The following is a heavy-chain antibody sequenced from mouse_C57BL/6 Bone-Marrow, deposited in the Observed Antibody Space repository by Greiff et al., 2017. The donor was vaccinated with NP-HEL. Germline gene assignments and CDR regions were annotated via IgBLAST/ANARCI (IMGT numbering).Heavy chain of an antibody. CDR1: GYTFTDYY. D-gene: IGHD1-1*01. Sequence: QVQLKQSGAELVRPGASVKLSCKASGYTFTDYYINWVKQRPGQGLEWIARIYPGSGNTYYNEKFKGKATLTAEKSSSTAYMQLSSLTSEDSAVYFCERACYGSFAWFAYWGQGTLVTVSA. V-gene: IGHV1-76*01. J-gene: IGHJ3*01. CDR3: ERACYGSFAWFAY. CDR2: IYPGSGNT.